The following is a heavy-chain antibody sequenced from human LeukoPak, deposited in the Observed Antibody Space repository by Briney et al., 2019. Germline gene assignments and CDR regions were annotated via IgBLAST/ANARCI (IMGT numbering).Heavy chain of an antibody. CDR1: GFTFSSYA. J-gene: IGHJ4*02. Sequence: PGGSLRLSCAASGFTFSSYAMSWVRQAPGKGLEWVSAISGSGGSTYYADSVKGRFTISRDNSKNTLYLQMNSLRAEDTAVYYCAGVCSSTSCRRDLFDYWGQGTLVTVSS. V-gene: IGHV3-23*01. CDR3: AGVCSSTSCRRDLFDY. D-gene: IGHD2-2*01. CDR2: ISGSGGST.